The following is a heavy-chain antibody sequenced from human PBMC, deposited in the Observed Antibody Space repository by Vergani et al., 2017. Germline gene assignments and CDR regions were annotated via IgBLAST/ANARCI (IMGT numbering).Heavy chain of an antibody. V-gene: IGHV3-30-3*01. CDR3: ARDVSGLIAARPFYYYYYYMDV. CDR1: GFTFSSYA. J-gene: IGHJ6*03. Sequence: QVQLVESGGGVVQPGRSLRLSCAASGFTFSSYAMHWVRQAPGKGLEWVAVISYDGSNKYYADSVKGRFTISRDNSKNTLYLQMNSLIAEDTAVYYCARDVSGLIAARPFYYYYYYMDVWGKGTTVTVSS. D-gene: IGHD6-6*01. CDR2: ISYDGSNK.